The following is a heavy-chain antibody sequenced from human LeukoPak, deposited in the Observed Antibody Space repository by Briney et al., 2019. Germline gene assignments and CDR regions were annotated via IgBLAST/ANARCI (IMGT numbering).Heavy chain of an antibody. D-gene: IGHD4-17*01. CDR3: ARELLNGDYERPFDY. J-gene: IGHJ4*02. Sequence: GGSLRLSCTASGFTFSSYWMHWVRQAPGKGLVWVSRINRDGGSTSYADSVKGRFTISRDNAKNTLYLQMNSLRAEDTAVYYCARELLNGDYERPFDYWGQGTLVTVSS. V-gene: IGHV3-74*01. CDR2: INRDGGST. CDR1: GFTFSSYW.